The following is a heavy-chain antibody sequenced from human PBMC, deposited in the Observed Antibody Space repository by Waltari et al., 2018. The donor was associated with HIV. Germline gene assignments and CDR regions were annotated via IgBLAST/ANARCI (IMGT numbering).Heavy chain of an antibody. CDR1: GFNFNLFS. CDR2: IRRGSSYS. CDR3: VRDRTSLTTGDFES. D-gene: IGHD1-1*01. J-gene: IGHJ4*02. V-gene: IGHV3-21*02. Sequence: EVRLVQSGGGLVKPGESLTLSCTASGFNFNLFSLTWVRLAPGKGLEWVSSIRRGSSYSYYSDAVKGRFTVSRDNAKNSLLLQLNTLTAEDTALYYCVRDRTSLTTGDFESWGQGAPVTVSS.